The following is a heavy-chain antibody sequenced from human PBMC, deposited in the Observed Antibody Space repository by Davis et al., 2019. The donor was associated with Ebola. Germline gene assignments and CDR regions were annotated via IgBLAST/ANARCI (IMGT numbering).Heavy chain of an antibody. CDR3: ARGGYD. D-gene: IGHD6-25*01. V-gene: IGHV3-7*01. CDR1: GFTFRSYW. Sequence: PGGSLRLSCAASGFTFRSYWMSWVRQAPGKGLEWVAKIKEDGSEKLEVDSVKGRFTISRDNAKDSLYLQMNSLRDEDTAVYYCARGGYDWGQGTLVTVSS. CDR2: IKEDGSEK. J-gene: IGHJ4*02.